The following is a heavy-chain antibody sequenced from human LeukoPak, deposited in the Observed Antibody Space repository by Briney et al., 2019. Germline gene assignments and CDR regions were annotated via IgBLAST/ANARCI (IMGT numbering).Heavy chain of an antibody. CDR1: GFTFSSYW. D-gene: IGHD3-3*01. V-gene: IGHV3-7*01. J-gene: IGHJ4*02. Sequence: RPGGSLRLSCAASGFTFSSYWMSWVRQAPGKGLEWVANIKQDGSEKYYVDSVKGRFTISRDNAKNSLYLQMNSLRAEDTAVYYCARFTIFGVVIMEGTFDYWGQGTLVTVSS. CDR3: ARFTIFGVVIMEGTFDY. CDR2: IKQDGSEK.